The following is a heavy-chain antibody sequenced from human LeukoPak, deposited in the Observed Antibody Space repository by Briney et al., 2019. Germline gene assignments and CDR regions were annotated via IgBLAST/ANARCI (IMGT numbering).Heavy chain of an antibody. CDR1: GFSFSTYA. J-gene: IGHJ4*02. D-gene: IGHD1-1*01. CDR2: TRYDGNNK. CDR3: AKDTTGSYQRAFDY. V-gene: IGHV3-30*02. Sequence: GGSLRLSCAASGFSFSTYAMHWVRQASGKGLEWVASTRYDGNNKYYADSVKGRFTISRDNSKNTLYLQVNSLRAEDTAVYYCAKDTTGSYQRAFDYWGQGTLVTVSS.